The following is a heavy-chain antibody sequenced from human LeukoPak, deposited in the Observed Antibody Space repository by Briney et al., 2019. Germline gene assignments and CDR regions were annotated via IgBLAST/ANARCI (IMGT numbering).Heavy chain of an antibody. CDR2: ISGSGGST. Sequence: GGSLRLSCAASGFTFSSYAMSWVRQAPGKGLEWVSAISGSGGSTYCADSVKGRFTISRDYSKNTLYLQMNSLRAEDTAVYYCAKYDSFDHYYDSSGRFDCWGQGTLVTVSS. J-gene: IGHJ4*02. CDR3: AKYDSFDHYYDSSGRFDC. CDR1: GFTFSSYA. V-gene: IGHV3-23*01. D-gene: IGHD3-22*01.